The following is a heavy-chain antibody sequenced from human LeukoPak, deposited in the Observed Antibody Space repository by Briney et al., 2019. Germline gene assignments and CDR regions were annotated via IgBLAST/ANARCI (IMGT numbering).Heavy chain of an antibody. J-gene: IGHJ4*02. V-gene: IGHV4-39*01. Sequence: SETLSLTCTVSGGSISSSSYYWGWIRQPRGKGLEWIGSIYYSGSTYYNPSLKSRLTISVDTSKNQFSLKLSSVTASDTAGYYCARTLYCGGDCYLFDYWGQGTLVTVSS. CDR1: GGSISSSSYY. CDR2: IYYSGST. D-gene: IGHD2-21*02. CDR3: ARTLYCGGDCYLFDY.